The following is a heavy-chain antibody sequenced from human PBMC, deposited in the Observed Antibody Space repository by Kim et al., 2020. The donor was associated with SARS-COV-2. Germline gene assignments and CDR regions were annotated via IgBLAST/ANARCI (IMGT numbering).Heavy chain of an antibody. J-gene: IGHJ5*02. V-gene: IGHV6-1*01. CDR3: ARALSGRFDP. D-gene: IGHD1-26*01. Sequence: SQTLSLTCAVSGDSVSSNRVTWNWVRQYPSRGLEWLGRTYYRSKWNNDYATSVKDRITINPDTSKNQFSLQLNAVTPEDTAVYYCARALSGRFDPWGQGILVTVSS. CDR2: TYYRSKWNN. CDR1: GDSVSSNRVT.